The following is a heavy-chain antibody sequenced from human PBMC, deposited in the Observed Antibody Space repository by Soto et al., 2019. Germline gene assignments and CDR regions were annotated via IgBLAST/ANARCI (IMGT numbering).Heavy chain of an antibody. CDR3: ASGGGSSSSLVYYYYMDV. CDR2: IHHSGST. D-gene: IGHD6-6*01. J-gene: IGHJ6*03. V-gene: IGHV4-34*01. CDR1: GGSLSGSY. Sequence: PSETLCLTCAVYGGSLSGSYWSWIRQPPGTGLEWIGKIHHSGSTYYNPSLKSRITISVATSKDQFSLKLSSVTAADTAVYYCASGGGSSSSLVYYYYMDVWGKGTTVTVSS.